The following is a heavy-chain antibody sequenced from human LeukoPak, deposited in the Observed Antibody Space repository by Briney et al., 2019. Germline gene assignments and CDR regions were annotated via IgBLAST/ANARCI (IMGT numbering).Heavy chain of an antibody. CDR2: ISAYNGNT. J-gene: IGHJ4*02. D-gene: IGHD4-23*01. Sequence: ASVKVSCKASGYTFTSYGISWVRQAPGQGLEWMGWISAYNGNTNYAQKLQGRVTMTTDTSTSTAYTELRSLRSDDTAGYYCARDGAPHDYGGNSARDYWGQGTLVTVSS. CDR1: GYTFTSYG. V-gene: IGHV1-18*01. CDR3: ARDGAPHDYGGNSARDY.